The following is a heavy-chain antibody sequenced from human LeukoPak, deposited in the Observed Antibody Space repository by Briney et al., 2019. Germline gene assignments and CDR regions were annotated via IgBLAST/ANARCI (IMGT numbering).Heavy chain of an antibody. D-gene: IGHD3-22*01. V-gene: IGHV1-46*01. CDR1: GYTFTSYY. J-gene: IGHJ6*02. CDR3: ARVCYDSSGYFSIIPGYYYGMDV. CDR2: INPSVGST. Sequence: ASVKVSCKASGYTFTSYYIHWVRQAPGQGLEWMGIINPSVGSTNYAQKFQGRVTMTRDTSTSTGYMDLSSLRSEDTAVYYCARVCYDSSGYFSIIPGYYYGMDVWGQGTTVTVSS.